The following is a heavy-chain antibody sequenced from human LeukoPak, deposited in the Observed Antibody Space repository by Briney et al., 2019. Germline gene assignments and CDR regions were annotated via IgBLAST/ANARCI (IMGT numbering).Heavy chain of an antibody. V-gene: IGHV3-11*04. Sequence: PGGSLGLSCAASGFKFGDYFMSWIRQSPEKGLQWVAFISTSSANIRYADFVKGRFAISRDNAKNSLYLQMHSLRTEDTAVYYCATSRVFDYWGQGDLVTVSS. CDR2: ISTSSANI. CDR3: ATSRVFDY. CDR1: GFKFGDYF. J-gene: IGHJ4*02.